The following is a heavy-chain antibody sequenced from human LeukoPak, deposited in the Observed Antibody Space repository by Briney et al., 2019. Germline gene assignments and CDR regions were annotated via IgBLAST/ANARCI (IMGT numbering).Heavy chain of an antibody. CDR2: INHSGST. J-gene: IGHJ5*02. Sequence: SETLSLTCAVYGGSFSGYYWSWIRQPPGKGLEWIGEINHSGSTNYNPSLKSRVTISVGTSKNQFSLKLSSVTAADTAVYYCARAPRAAGTVRFDPWGQGTLVTVSS. V-gene: IGHV4-34*01. CDR1: GGSFSGYY. CDR3: ARAPRAAGTVRFDP. D-gene: IGHD6-13*01.